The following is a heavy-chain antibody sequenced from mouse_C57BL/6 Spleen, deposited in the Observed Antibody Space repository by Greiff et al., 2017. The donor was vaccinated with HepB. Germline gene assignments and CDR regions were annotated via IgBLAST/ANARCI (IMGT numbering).Heavy chain of an antibody. Sequence: VQLQQPGAELVKPGASVKMSCKASGYTFTSYWIAWVKQRPGQGLEWIGDIYPGSGSTNYNEKFKSKATLTVDTSSSTAYMQLSSLTSEDSAVYYCAREGTTVPHYYAMDYWGQGTSVTVSS. D-gene: IGHD1-1*01. J-gene: IGHJ4*01. CDR2: IYPGSGST. CDR3: AREGTTVPHYYAMDY. V-gene: IGHV1-55*01. CDR1: GYTFTSYW.